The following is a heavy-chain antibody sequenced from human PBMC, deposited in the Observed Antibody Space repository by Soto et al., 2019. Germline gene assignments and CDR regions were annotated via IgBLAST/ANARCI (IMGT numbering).Heavy chain of an antibody. CDR2: IWYDGSDK. CDR3: ARRHLSSSWYNRAFDI. D-gene: IGHD6-13*01. Sequence: GGSLRLSCAASGFTFSSYGIHWVRQAPGKGLEWVAMIWYDGSDKNYADSVKGRFTISRDNFKNTVYLQMNSLSPEDTAVYYCARRHLSSSWYNRAFDIWGQGTMVT. CDR1: GFTFSSYG. J-gene: IGHJ3*02. V-gene: IGHV3-33*01.